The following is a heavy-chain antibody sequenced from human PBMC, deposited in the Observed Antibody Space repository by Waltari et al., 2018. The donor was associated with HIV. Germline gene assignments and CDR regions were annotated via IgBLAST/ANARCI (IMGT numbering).Heavy chain of an antibody. V-gene: IGHV4-38-2*01. CDR2: IHHSGSY. CDR1: GYSINRGCY. CDR3: ARNTYYEKSGYDY. D-gene: IGHD3-22*01. J-gene: IGHJ4*02. Sequence: QVQLQESGPGLVKPSETLSLTCGVSGYSINRGCYWGWIRQPPGKGREWIGTIHHSGSYYYNPSLQSRVTISVDTSNNRFSLKLRSVTAADTAVYYCARNTYYEKSGYDYWGQGNLVTVSS.